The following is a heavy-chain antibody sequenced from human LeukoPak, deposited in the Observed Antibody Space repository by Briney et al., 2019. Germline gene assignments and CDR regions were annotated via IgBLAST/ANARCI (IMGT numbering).Heavy chain of an antibody. V-gene: IGHV3-23*01. CDR2: ISADGKRT. Sequence: GGSLRLSCAASGFTFSSYAMSWVRQAPGKGLEWVSSISADGKRTYYTDSVKGRFTISRDNAKNSLYLQMNSLRAEDTAVYYCARGYSSIDYWGQGTLVTVSS. CDR1: GFTFSSYA. D-gene: IGHD6-19*01. CDR3: ARGYSSIDY. J-gene: IGHJ4*02.